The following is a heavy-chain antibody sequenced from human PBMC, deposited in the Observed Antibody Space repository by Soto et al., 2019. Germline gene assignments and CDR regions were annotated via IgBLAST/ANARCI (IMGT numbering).Heavy chain of an antibody. J-gene: IGHJ5*02. CDR3: ASSYYDDSSGYYNSNWFDP. Sequence: SETLSLTCTVSGGSISSGGYYWSWIRQHPGKGLEWIGYIYYSGSTYYNPSLKSRVTISVDTSKNQFSLKLSSVTAADTAVYYCASSYYDDSSGYYNSNWFDPWGQGTLVTVSS. V-gene: IGHV4-31*03. CDR2: IYYSGST. D-gene: IGHD3-22*01. CDR1: GGSISSGGYY.